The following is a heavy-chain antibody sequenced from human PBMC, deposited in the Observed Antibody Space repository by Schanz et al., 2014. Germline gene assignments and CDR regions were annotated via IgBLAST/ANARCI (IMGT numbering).Heavy chain of an antibody. CDR1: GYSFNLFG. CDR3: VRDGDERLVVIFDQ. V-gene: IGHV1-18*04. D-gene: IGHD3-22*01. J-gene: IGHJ4*02. Sequence: QVQLVQSGAEVQKPGASVMLSCKTSGYSFNLFGVSWVRQAPGQGLEWMGWISAYNGNMNYAPKFQGRVTMTTDTSTSTAYMELRNRRSDDTAVYYCVRDGDERLVVIFDQWGQGTLVTVSS. CDR2: ISAYNGNM.